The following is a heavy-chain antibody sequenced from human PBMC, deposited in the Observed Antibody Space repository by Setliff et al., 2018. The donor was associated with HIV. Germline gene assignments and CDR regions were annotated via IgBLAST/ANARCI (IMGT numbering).Heavy chain of an antibody. CDR1: GFTFTSSA. D-gene: IGHD3-3*01. V-gene: IGHV1-58*02. Sequence: GASVKVSCKASGFTFTSSAMQWVRQARGQRLEWIGWIVVGSGNTNYAQKFQERVTITRDMSTSTAYMELSSLRSEDTAVYYCAAATYYDFWSGYEHWFDPWGQGTRVTVS. CDR3: AAATYYDFWSGYEHWFDP. CDR2: IVVGSGNT. J-gene: IGHJ5*02.